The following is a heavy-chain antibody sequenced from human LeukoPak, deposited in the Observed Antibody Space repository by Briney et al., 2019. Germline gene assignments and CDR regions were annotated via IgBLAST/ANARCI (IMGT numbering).Heavy chain of an antibody. Sequence: PGGSLRLSCAASGFTFCGSAMHWVRQASGKGLEWVGRIRSKANSYATAYAASVKGRFTISRDDSKNTAYLQMNSLKTEDTAVYYCTRRGSSGSPLDYWGQGTLVTVSS. V-gene: IGHV3-73*01. D-gene: IGHD3-22*01. CDR2: IRSKANSYAT. CDR1: GFTFCGSA. J-gene: IGHJ4*02. CDR3: TRRGSSGSPLDY.